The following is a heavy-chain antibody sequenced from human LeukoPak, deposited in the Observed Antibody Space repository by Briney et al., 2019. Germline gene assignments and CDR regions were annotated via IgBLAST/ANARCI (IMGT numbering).Heavy chain of an antibody. V-gene: IGHV3-33*06. CDR1: GFTFSSYG. CDR3: AKGPRFWSGYYTPEYYFDY. D-gene: IGHD3-3*01. J-gene: IGHJ4*02. Sequence: PGRSLRLSCAASGFTFSSYGMHWVRQAPGKGLEWVAVIWYDGSNKYYADSVKGRFTISRDNSKNTLYLQMNSLRAGDAAVYYCAKGPRFWSGYYTPEYYFDYWGQGTLVTVSS. CDR2: IWYDGSNK.